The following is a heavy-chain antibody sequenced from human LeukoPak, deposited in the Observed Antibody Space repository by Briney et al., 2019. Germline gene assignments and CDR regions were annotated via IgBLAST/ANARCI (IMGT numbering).Heavy chain of an antibody. V-gene: IGHV3-20*04. CDR2: INWNGGST. J-gene: IGHJ4*02. Sequence: GGSLRLSCAASGFTFDDYGMSWVRQAPGKGLEWVSGINWNGGSTGYADSVKGRFTISRDNAKNSLYLQMNSLRAEDTAVYYCARGGDSSWYATYYFDYWGQGTLVTVSS. D-gene: IGHD6-13*01. CDR1: GFTFDDYG. CDR3: ARGGDSSWYATYYFDY.